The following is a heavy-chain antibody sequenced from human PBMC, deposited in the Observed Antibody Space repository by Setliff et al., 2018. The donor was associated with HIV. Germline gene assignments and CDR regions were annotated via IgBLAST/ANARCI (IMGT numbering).Heavy chain of an antibody. V-gene: IGHV1-18*01. CDR2: ISAYNGNT. Sequence: ALVKVSCKASGYTFTSYGISWVRQAPGQGLEWMGWISAYNGNTHYAQRLQGRVTMTTDTSTRTAYMELRSLRSDDTAVYYCARQFLDWSNDYYSRYYMDVWGKGTTVTVSS. J-gene: IGHJ6*03. CDR1: GYTFTSYG. CDR3: ARQFLDWSNDYYSRYYMDV. D-gene: IGHD3-3*01.